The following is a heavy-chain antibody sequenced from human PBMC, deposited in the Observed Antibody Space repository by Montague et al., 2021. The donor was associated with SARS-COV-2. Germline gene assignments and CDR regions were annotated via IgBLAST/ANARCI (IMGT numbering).Heavy chain of an antibody. D-gene: IGHD3-10*01. V-gene: IGHV4-39*02. Sequence: SETLSLTCSVSSGSIISSGYYWGWIRQPPGKELEWIGYIYNSGTTNYNPSLQSRGTISVDTSKNHLSLRLSSVTAAETAVYFCARGMSRGVGTRFDYWGQG. CDR1: SGSIISSGYY. J-gene: IGHJ4*02. CDR2: IYNSGTT. CDR3: ARGMSRGVGTRFDY.